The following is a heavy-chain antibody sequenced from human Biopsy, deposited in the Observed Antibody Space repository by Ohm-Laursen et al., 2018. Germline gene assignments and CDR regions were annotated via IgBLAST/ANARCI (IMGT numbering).Heavy chain of an antibody. CDR1: GGSISSSTTYY. J-gene: IGHJ3*02. CDR2: IYSSGST. Sequence: SETLSLTCTVSGGSISSSTTYYWAWLRQPPGKGLEWIGSIYSSGSTNYNPSLKSRVTLSMDTSKRQFSLKLSFVTAADTAVYYCARWTPEYDSSRYYLDAFDIWGQGTKVTVSS. CDR3: ARWTPEYDSSRYYLDAFDI. D-gene: IGHD3-22*01. V-gene: IGHV4-39*07.